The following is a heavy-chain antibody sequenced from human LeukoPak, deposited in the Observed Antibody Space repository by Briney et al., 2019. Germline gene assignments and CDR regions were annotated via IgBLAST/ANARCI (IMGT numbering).Heavy chain of an antibody. J-gene: IGHJ4*02. Sequence: GGSLRLSCAASGFTFSSSGMHWVRQAPGKGLEWVAVISYDGSNKYCADSVKGRFTISRDNSKNTLYLQMNSLRAEDTAVYYCANGRYSSSWYYYWGQGTLVTVSS. D-gene: IGHD6-13*01. CDR3: ANGRYSSSWYYY. V-gene: IGHV3-30*18. CDR2: ISYDGSNK. CDR1: GFTFSSSG.